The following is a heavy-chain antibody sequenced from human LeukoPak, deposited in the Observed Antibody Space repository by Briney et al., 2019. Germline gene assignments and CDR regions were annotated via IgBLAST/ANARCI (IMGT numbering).Heavy chain of an antibody. Sequence: GGSLRLSCSASGFTFSSYALSWVRQAPRKGLEWVSGIRGSGGSTYYADSVQGRFTMSRDNSKNTLYLQMNSLRGEDTAVYYCARDQASFYFGSGSYCFDYWGPGALVTVSS. D-gene: IGHD3-10*01. J-gene: IGHJ4*02. V-gene: IGHV3-23*01. CDR2: IRGSGGST. CDR3: ARDQASFYFGSGSYCFDY. CDR1: GFTFSSYA.